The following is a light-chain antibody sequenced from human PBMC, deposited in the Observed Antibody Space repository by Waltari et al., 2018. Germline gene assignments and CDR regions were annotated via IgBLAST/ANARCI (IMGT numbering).Light chain of an antibody. J-gene: IGLJ2*01. CDR1: SSDVGGYNF. V-gene: IGLV2-8*01. CDR3: SSYAGNNNLV. Sequence: QSALTQPPSASGSPGQSVTISCTGTSSDVGGYNFVSWYQQHPDKAPKLLIYEVTKRPSGVPDRFSGSKSGNTASLTVSGLQAEDEADYYCSSYAGNNNLVLGGETKLTVL. CDR2: EVT.